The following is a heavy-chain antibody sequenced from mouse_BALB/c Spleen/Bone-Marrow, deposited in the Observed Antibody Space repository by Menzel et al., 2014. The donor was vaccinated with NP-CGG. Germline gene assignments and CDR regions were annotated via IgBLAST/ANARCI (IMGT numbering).Heavy chain of an antibody. J-gene: IGHJ1*01. CDR3: ASYRNAWYFDV. CDR1: GFNIKDTY. CDR2: IDPANGNT. D-gene: IGHD2-14*01. V-gene: IGHV14-3*02. Sequence: EVKLQESGAELVKPGASVKLSCTASGFNIKDTYMHWVKQRPEQGLEWIGRIDPANGNTKYDPKFQGKATITADTSSNTAYLQLSSLTSEDTAVYYCASYRNAWYFDVWGAGTTVTVSS.